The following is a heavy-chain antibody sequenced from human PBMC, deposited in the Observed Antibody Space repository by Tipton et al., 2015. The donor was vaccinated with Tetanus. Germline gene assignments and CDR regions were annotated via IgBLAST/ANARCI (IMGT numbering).Heavy chain of an antibody. J-gene: IGHJ2*01. CDR1: GYTFTSYG. CDR3: AGDLQYYYDGSVYYPASRTWYFDL. CDR2: IIPIFGTA. V-gene: IGHV1-69*06. Sequence: QLVQSGAEVKKPGASVKVSCKASGYTFTSYGISWVRQAPGQGLEWMGGIIPIFGTANYAQKFQCRVTITADKSTSPAYMELSSRKSGDTAVFSWAGDLQYYYDGSVYYPASRTWYFDLWGRGTLVPVSS. D-gene: IGHD3-22*01.